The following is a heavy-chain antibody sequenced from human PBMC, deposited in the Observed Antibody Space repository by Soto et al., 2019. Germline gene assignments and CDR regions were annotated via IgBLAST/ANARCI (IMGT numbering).Heavy chain of an antibody. CDR3: ARDGQYYDFWSGYYTGPYYYYMDV. V-gene: IGHV1-46*03. Sequence: ASVKVSCKASGYTFTSYYMHWVRQAPGQGLEWMGIINPSGGSTSYAQKFQGRVTMTRDTSTSTVYMELSSLRSEDTAAYYCARDGQYYDFWSGYYTGPYYYYMDVWGKGTTVTVSS. D-gene: IGHD3-3*01. CDR1: GYTFTSYY. CDR2: INPSGGST. J-gene: IGHJ6*03.